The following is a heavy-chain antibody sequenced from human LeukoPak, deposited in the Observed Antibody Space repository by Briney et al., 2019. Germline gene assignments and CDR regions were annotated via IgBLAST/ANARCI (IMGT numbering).Heavy chain of an antibody. CDR2: ITSSSSYI. V-gene: IGHV3-21*01. Sequence: GGSLRISCAGSGFNVSTGYMNWVRQAPGKGLEWVSSITSSSSYIYYADSVKGRFTISRDNAKNSLYLQMNSLRAEDTAVYYCARHVVAVGFDYWGQGTLVTVSS. CDR3: ARHVVAVGFDY. CDR1: GFNVSTGY. J-gene: IGHJ4*02. D-gene: IGHD3-22*01.